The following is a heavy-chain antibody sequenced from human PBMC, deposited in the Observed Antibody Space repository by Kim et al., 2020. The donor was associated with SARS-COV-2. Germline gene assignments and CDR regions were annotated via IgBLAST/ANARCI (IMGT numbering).Heavy chain of an antibody. CDR3: ARTSGKGFCTSIAGLKGGWFDP. CDR2: IDWDDDK. J-gene: IGHJ5*02. V-gene: IGHV2-70*11. CDR1: GFSLTTRGMC. D-gene: IGHD2-8*01. Sequence: SGPTLVNPTQTLTLTCTFSGFSLTTRGMCVSWIRQPPGKALEWLARIDWDDDKYYNTSLKTRLTISKDTSKNQVVLTLTNMDPVDTATYYCARTSGKGFCTSIAGLKGGWFDPWGPGTLVTVSS.